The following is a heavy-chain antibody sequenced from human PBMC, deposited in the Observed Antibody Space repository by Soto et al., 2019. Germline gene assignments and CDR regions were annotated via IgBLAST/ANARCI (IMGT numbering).Heavy chain of an antibody. CDR2: INPSTVVT. CDR1: GYTLTHYY. D-gene: IGHD5-12*01. J-gene: IGHJ4*02. V-gene: IGHV1-46*01. Sequence: QVQLVQSGAEVKKPGASVKVSCKASGYTLTHYYMHWVRQAPGQGPEWVGVINPSTVVTSYAQKFQGRVTMTRDTSTSTVYMELNSLISEDTAVYYCARNGQTYDYYFFDNWGQGTLVTVSS. CDR3: ARNGQTYDYYFFDN.